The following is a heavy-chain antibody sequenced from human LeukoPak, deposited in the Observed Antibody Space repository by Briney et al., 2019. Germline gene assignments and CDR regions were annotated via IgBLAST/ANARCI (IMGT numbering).Heavy chain of an antibody. J-gene: IGHJ5*02. CDR3: ARYGYCSGGSCFNNWFDP. Sequence: GGSLRLSCAASGFTFSSYEMNWVRQAPGKGLEWVLYISSSGSTIYYADSVKGRFTISRDNAKNSLYLQMNSLRAEDTAVYYCARYGYCSGGSCFNNWFDPWGQGTLVTVSS. CDR1: GFTFSSYE. D-gene: IGHD2-15*01. CDR2: ISSSGSTI. V-gene: IGHV3-48*03.